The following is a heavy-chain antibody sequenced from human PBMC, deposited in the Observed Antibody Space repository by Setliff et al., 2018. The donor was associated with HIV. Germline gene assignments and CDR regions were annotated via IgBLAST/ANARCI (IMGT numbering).Heavy chain of an antibody. CDR2: ISGYNGNA. D-gene: IGHD2-8*01. V-gene: IGHV1-18*01. CDR1: GYTFTNYG. J-gene: IGHJ3*02. Sequence: EASVKVSCKASGYTFTNYGISWVRQAPGQGLEWMGWISGYNGNANYAEKLQGRVTMTTDTSTSTAYMELRSLRSDDTAVYYCARDLKVYAMWGDAFDTWGQGTMVTVSS. CDR3: ARDLKVYAMWGDAFDT.